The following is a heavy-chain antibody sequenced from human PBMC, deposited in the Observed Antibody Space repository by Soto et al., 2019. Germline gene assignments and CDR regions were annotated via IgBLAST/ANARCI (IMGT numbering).Heavy chain of an antibody. CDR2: ILHSGET. V-gene: IGHV4-4*02. J-gene: IGHJ3*01. CDR1: GDSITNSRW. Sequence: QVQLQESGPGLVKHSGTLSLTCAVSGDSITNSRWWTWVRQPPGKGLEWIGDILHSGETNYNPSLKSRVFISVDKSQNQFSLRVSSVTAADTAVYYCAYSTGWYRHDVWGQGTLVTVSS. D-gene: IGHD6-19*01. CDR3: AYSTGWYRHDV.